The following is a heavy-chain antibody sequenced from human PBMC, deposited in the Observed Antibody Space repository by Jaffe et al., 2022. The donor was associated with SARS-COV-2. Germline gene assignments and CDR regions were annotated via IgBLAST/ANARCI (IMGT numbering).Heavy chain of an antibody. CDR1: GYTFTSYD. J-gene: IGHJ6*02. CDR2: MNPNSGNT. Sequence: QVQLVQSGAEVKKPGASVKVSCKASGYTFTSYDINWVRQATGQGLEWMGWMNPNSGNTGYAQKFQGRVTMTRNTSISTAYMELSSLRSEDTAVYYCARVGSVHDPYYYGMDVWGQGTTVTVSS. CDR3: ARVGSVHDPYYYGMDV. D-gene: IGHD2-15*01. V-gene: IGHV1-8*01.